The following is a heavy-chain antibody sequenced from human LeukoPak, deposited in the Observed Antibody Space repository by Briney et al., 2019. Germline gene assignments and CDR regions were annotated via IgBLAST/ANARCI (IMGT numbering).Heavy chain of an antibody. CDR2: ISGSGGGT. CDR3: AKGRDIVVEPAAMRAFDY. D-gene: IGHD2-2*01. V-gene: IGHV3-23*01. Sequence: GGSLRLSCAASGFTFSSYAMSWVRQAPGKGLEWASAISGSGGGTYYADSVKGRFTISRDNSKNMLHLQMNSLRAEDTAVYYCAKGRDIVVEPAAMRAFDYWGQGTLVTVSS. CDR1: GFTFSSYA. J-gene: IGHJ4*02.